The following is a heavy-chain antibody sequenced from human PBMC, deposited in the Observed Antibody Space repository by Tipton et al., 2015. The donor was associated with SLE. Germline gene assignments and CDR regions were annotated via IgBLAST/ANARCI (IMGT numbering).Heavy chain of an antibody. J-gene: IGHJ5*02. D-gene: IGHD2-2*01. Sequence: GLVKPSETLSLSCTVSGGSISSGSYYWSWIRQPAGKGLEWIGRIYSSGTTDYNPSLKSRVTISADTSKNQFSLKLSSVTAADTAVYYCASTFCNSTSCYRFVPWGQGTLVTVSS. CDR2: IYSSGTT. CDR1: GGSISSGSYY. V-gene: IGHV4-61*02. CDR3: ASTFCNSTSCYRFVP.